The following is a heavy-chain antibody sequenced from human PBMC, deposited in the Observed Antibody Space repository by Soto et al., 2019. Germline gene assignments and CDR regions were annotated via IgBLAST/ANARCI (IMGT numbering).Heavy chain of an antibody. D-gene: IGHD3-22*01. Sequence: EVQLLESGGGLVQPGGSLRLSCAASGFTFRNYAMSWVRQAPGKGLEWVSGTTGSGDHTYYADSVKGRFTISKDNSKITLYLQMNTLRAEDAAVYYCAKERGIVVPFGLDVWGQGTTVTVSS. CDR3: AKERGIVVPFGLDV. CDR2: TTGSGDHT. CDR1: GFTFRNYA. J-gene: IGHJ6*02. V-gene: IGHV3-23*01.